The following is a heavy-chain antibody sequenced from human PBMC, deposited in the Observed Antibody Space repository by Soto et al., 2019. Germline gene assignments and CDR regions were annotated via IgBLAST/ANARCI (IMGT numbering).Heavy chain of an antibody. J-gene: IGHJ4*02. CDR3: AKPQRGVRGVIIGPLLY. CDR1: GFTFSSYA. Sequence: GGSLRLSCAASGFTFSSYAMSWVRQAPGKGLEWVSAISGSGGSTYYADTVKGRFTISRANSKNTLYLQMNSLRAEDTAVYYCAKPQRGVRGVIIGPLLYWGQGTLVTVSS. D-gene: IGHD3-10*01. CDR2: ISGSGGST. V-gene: IGHV3-23*01.